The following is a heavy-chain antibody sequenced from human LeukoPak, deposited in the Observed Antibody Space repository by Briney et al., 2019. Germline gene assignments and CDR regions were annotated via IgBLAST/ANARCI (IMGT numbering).Heavy chain of an antibody. CDR3: ARAVDLSSSRVNRYYYYMDV. CDR1: GGSISSYY. D-gene: IGHD6-6*01. CDR2: IYTSGST. Sequence: SETLSLTCTVSGGSISSYYWSWIRQPAGKGLEWIGRIYTSGSTNYNPSLKGRVTMSVDTSKNQFSLKLSSVTAADTAVYYCARAVDLSSSRVNRYYYYMDVWGKGTTVTVSS. V-gene: IGHV4-4*07. J-gene: IGHJ6*03.